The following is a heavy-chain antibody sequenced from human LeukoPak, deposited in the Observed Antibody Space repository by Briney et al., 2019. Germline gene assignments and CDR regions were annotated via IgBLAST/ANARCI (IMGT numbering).Heavy chain of an antibody. CDR3: ARLLYRKDFDY. CDR1: GFTVSNNY. V-gene: IGHV3-66*04. Sequence: GGSLRLSCAASGFTVSNNYMSWVRQAPGKGLEWVPAIYSGGSTYYADSVKGRFTISRDNSKNTLYLQMNSLRAEDTAVYYCARLLYRKDFDYWGQGTLVTVSS. D-gene: IGHD3-16*01. CDR2: IYSGGST. J-gene: IGHJ4*02.